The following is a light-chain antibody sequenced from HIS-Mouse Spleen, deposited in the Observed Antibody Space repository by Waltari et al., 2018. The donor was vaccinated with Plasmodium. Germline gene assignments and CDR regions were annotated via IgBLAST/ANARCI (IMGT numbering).Light chain of an antibody. V-gene: IGLV2-8*01. CDR2: EVS. CDR3: SSYAGSNNLV. CDR1: SSDVGGYNY. Sequence: QSALTQPPSASGSPGQSVTISCTGTSSDVGGYNYVSWHQQHPGQAPKPMISEVSKRPSGVPDRFSGSKSGNTASLTVSGLQAEDEADYYCSSYAGSNNLVFGGGTKLTVL. J-gene: IGLJ2*01.